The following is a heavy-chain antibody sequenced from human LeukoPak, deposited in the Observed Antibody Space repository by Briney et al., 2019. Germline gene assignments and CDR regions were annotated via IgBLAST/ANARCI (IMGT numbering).Heavy chain of an antibody. CDR3: ARVAWESLDPYYFDY. Sequence: QTGGSLRLSCAASGFTFSSYAMHWVRQAPGKGLEWVAVISYDGSNKYYADSVKGRFTISRDNSKNTLYLQMNSLRAEDTAVYYCARVAWESLDPYYFDYWGQGTLVTVSS. CDR2: ISYDGSNK. J-gene: IGHJ4*02. D-gene: IGHD1-26*01. V-gene: IGHV3-30-3*01. CDR1: GFTFSSYA.